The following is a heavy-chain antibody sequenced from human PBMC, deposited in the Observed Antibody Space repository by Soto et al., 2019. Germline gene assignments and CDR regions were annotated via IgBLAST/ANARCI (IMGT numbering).Heavy chain of an antibody. CDR3: ARDEVDTAEYYYYYMDV. V-gene: IGHV3-48*01. D-gene: IGHD5-18*01. CDR1: GFTFSSYS. CDR2: ISSSSSTI. Sequence: GGSLRLSCAASGFTFSSYSMNWVRQAPGKGLEWVSYISSSSSTIYYADSVKGRFTISRDNAKNSLYPQMNSLRAEDTAVYYCARDEVDTAEYYYYYMDVWGKGTTVTVSS. J-gene: IGHJ6*03.